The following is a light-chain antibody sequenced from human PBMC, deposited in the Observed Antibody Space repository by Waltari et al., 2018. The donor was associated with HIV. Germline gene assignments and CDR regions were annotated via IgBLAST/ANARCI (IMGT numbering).Light chain of an antibody. CDR3: QQSYTTPRT. Sequence: DIQMTQSPPSLSASVGDRVTITCRASQSISGYLNWYQQKPGKAPNLLIYTASSLQSGVPSRFSGSGFGTDFTLTISSLQPEDFATYYCQQSYTTPRTFGQGTKVEIK. V-gene: IGKV1-39*01. J-gene: IGKJ1*01. CDR1: QSISGY. CDR2: TAS.